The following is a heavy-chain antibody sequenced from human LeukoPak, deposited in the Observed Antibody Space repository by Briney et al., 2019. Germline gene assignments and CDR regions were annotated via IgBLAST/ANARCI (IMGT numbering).Heavy chain of an antibody. D-gene: IGHD6-13*01. Sequence: SETLSLTCTVSGGSISSYYWSWIRQPPGKGLEWIGYIHYSGSTNYNPSLKSRVTISVDTSKNQFSLKLSSVTAADTAVYYCARDRGSSRPRYYYYGMDVWGQGTTVTVSS. CDR2: IHYSGST. J-gene: IGHJ6*02. CDR3: ARDRGSSRPRYYYYGMDV. CDR1: GGSISSYY. V-gene: IGHV4-59*01.